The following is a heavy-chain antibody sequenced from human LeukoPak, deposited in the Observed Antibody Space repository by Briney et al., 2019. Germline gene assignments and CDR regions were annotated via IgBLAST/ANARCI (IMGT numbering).Heavy chain of an antibody. CDR1: GFTFSSYA. CDR3: ARVPQAEQFRESPLYFQH. V-gene: IGHV3-30-3*01. Sequence: GRSLRLSCAAPGFTFSSYAMHWVRQAPGKGLEWVAVISYDGSNKYYADSVKGRFTISRDNSKNTLYLQMNSLRAEDTAVYYCARVPQAEQFRESPLYFQHWGQGTLVTVSS. CDR2: ISYDGSNK. D-gene: IGHD6-19*01. J-gene: IGHJ1*01.